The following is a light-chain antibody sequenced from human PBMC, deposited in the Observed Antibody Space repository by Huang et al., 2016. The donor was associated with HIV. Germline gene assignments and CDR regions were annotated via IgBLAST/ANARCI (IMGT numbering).Light chain of an antibody. Sequence: EIVLTQSPGTLSLSPGERATLSCRASQNIHSAYLAWYQQKPGQAPSLLIYGASNRATGVPDRFSGSGSGTDFTLTINRLEPDDFAVFYCQQYDTSPLTFGQGTRLEIK. CDR2: GAS. J-gene: IGKJ5*01. V-gene: IGKV3-20*01. CDR3: QQYDTSPLT. CDR1: QNIHSAY.